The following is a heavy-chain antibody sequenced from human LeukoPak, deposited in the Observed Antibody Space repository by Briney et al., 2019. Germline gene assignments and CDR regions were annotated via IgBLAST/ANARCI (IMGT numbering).Heavy chain of an antibody. V-gene: IGHV5-51*01. Sequence: GESLKISCKDSPYYFINFWIGWVRQMPGKGLEWMGIIYPADSDTRYNPSFQGHVTISADRSASTAYLQWHSLRASDTAIYYCARGINDEYFQSWGQGTLVTVSS. D-gene: IGHD2/OR15-2a*01. CDR1: PYYFINFW. CDR2: IYPADSDT. CDR3: ARGINDEYFQS. J-gene: IGHJ1*01.